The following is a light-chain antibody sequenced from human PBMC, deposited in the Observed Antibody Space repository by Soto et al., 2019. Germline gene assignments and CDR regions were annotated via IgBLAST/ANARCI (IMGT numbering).Light chain of an antibody. CDR1: SSDVGGYKY. Sequence: QSALTQPRSVSGAPGQSVAISCTGTSSDVGGYKYVSWYQQHPAKAPKLMIYDVSDRPSGVPDRFSGSKSGNTASLTISGLQAEDEADYYFCSYAGSNTWVFGGGTKLTVL. CDR3: CSYAGSNTWV. J-gene: IGLJ3*02. V-gene: IGLV2-11*01. CDR2: DVS.